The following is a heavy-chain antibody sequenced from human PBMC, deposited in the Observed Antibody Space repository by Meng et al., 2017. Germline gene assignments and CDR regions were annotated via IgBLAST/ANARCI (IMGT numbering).Heavy chain of an antibody. CDR1: GFTFSSYG. V-gene: IGHV3-33*01. Sequence: GGSLRLSCAASGFTFSSYGMHWVRQAPGKGLEWVAVIWYDGSNKYYADSVKGRFTISRDSSKNTLYLQMNSLRAEDTAVYYCAREEPGFCSGGSCYPRDEPGWVYWGQGTLVTVSS. D-gene: IGHD2-15*01. CDR3: AREEPGFCSGGSCYPRDEPGWVY. CDR2: IWYDGSNK. J-gene: IGHJ4*02.